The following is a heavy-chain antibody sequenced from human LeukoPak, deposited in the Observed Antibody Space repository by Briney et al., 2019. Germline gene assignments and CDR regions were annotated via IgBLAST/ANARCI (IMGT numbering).Heavy chain of an antibody. D-gene: IGHD3-22*01. CDR3: ARGPYSYDSSGAFDI. CDR1: GDSISSDDYY. V-gene: IGHV4-61*02. J-gene: IGHJ3*02. CDR2: ISSSGST. Sequence: PSETLSLTCNVSGDSISSDDYYWSWIRQPAGKGLEWIGRISSSGSTNYNPSLKSRVTISVDTSKNQFSLKLSSVTAADTAVYFCARGPYSYDSSGAFDIWGQGTMVTVSS.